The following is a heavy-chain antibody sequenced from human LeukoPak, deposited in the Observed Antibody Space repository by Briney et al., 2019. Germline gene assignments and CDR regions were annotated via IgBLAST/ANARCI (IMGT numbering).Heavy chain of an antibody. CDR3: ARHCCSAHYKRTLDI. V-gene: IGHV4-39*01. D-gene: IGHD3-10*01. CDR1: GGSIISSDYY. Sequence: SETLSLTCTVSGGSIISSDYYWGWIRQPPGKGLEWIGTIYYNGNTYYNPSLKSRITISVDMSKHQFSLELSSVTAADTAVYYCARHCCSAHYKRTLDIWGRGKMVTVSS. J-gene: IGHJ3*02. CDR2: IYYNGNT.